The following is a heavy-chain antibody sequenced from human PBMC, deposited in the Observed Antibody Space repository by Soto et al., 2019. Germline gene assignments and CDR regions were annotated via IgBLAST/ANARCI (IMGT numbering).Heavy chain of an antibody. V-gene: IGHV3-30-3*01. D-gene: IGHD3-10*01. Sequence: GGSLRLSCAASGFTFSSYAMHWVRQAPGKGLEWVAVISYDGSNKYYADSVKGRFTISRDNSKNTLYLQMNSLRAEDTAVYYCARDQTPTGSGYYGMDVWGQGTTVTVSS. CDR3: ARDQTPTGSGYYGMDV. J-gene: IGHJ6*02. CDR1: GFTFSSYA. CDR2: ISYDGSNK.